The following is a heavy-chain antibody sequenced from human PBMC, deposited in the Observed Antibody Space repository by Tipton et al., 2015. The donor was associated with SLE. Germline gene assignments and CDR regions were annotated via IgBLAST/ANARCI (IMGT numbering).Heavy chain of an antibody. D-gene: IGHD5-12*01. V-gene: IGHV4-59*08. J-gene: IGHJ4*02. CDR3: ARRLTRYSGYDYFDY. CDR2: IYYSGST. CDR1: GGSISSYY. Sequence: TLSLTCTVSGGSISSYYWSWIRQTPGKGLEWIGYIYYSGSTNYNPSLKSRVTISVDTSKNQFSLKLSSVTAADTAVYYCARRLTRYSGYDYFDYLGQGTLVTVSS.